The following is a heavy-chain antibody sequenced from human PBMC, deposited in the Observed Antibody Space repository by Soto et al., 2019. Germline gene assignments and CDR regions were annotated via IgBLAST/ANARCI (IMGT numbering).Heavy chain of an antibody. J-gene: IGHJ4*02. CDR2: IYYSGST. Sequence: QLQLQESGPGLVKPSETLSLTCTVSGGSISSSSYYWGWIRQPPGKGLEWIGSIYYSGSTYYNPSLKSRVTISVDTSKNQFSLKLSSVTAADTAVYYCATPGYYYGSGSYYNGLGKEFDYWGQGTLVTVSS. CDR3: ATPGYYYGSGSYYNGLGKEFDY. V-gene: IGHV4-39*01. CDR1: GGSISSSSYY. D-gene: IGHD3-10*01.